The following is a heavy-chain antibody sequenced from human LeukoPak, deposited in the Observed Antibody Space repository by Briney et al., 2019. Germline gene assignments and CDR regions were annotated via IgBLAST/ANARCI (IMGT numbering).Heavy chain of an antibody. CDR3: ASRGPWFDP. CDR1: GGSISSDY. Sequence: SETLSLTCTVSGGSISSDYWSWIRQPPGKGLEYIGYIYYSGSIYYNPSLKSRVTIPLDPSKNQFSLKLSSVTAADTAVYYCASRGPWFDPWGQGTLVTVSS. CDR2: IYYSGSI. V-gene: IGHV4-59*06. J-gene: IGHJ5*02.